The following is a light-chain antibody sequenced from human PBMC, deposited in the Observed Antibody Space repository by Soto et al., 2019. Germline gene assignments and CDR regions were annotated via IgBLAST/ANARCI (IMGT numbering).Light chain of an antibody. CDR2: AAS. CDR3: QQSYSTRGT. CDR1: QSISSY. J-gene: IGKJ5*01. V-gene: IGKV1-39*01. Sequence: DIQMTQSPSSLSASVGDRVTITCRASQSISSYLNWYQQKPGKAPKLLIYAASSLQSGVPSRFSGSGSGTDFTLTISSLQPEDFAPYYCQQSYSTRGTFGQGTRLEIK.